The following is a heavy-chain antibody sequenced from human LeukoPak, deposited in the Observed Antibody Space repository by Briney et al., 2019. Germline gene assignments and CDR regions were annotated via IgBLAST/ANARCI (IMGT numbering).Heavy chain of an antibody. CDR2: ISWNSGSI. D-gene: IGHD6-13*01. Sequence: GGSLRLSCAASGFTFSSYGMSWVRQAPGKGLEWVSGISWNSGSIGYADSVKGRFTISRDNAKNSLYLQMNSLRAEDMALYYCAKGGSSWYGYFDYWGQGTLVAVSS. V-gene: IGHV3-9*03. J-gene: IGHJ4*02. CDR3: AKGGSSWYGYFDY. CDR1: GFTFSSYG.